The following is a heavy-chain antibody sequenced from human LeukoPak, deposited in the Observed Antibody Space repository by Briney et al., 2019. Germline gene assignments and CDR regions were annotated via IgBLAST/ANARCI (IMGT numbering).Heavy chain of an antibody. CDR1: GGTLANYA. CDR3: ARGGVGLAVAAYFDF. Sequence: SVKVSCKASGGTLANYAVSWVRQAPGQGLEWMGGFIPIFGSANYAQQFQGRLTMTADESTSTAYMELSSLRSEDTAAYFCARGGVGLAVAAYFDFWGQGTLVTVSS. D-gene: IGHD6-19*01. CDR2: FIPIFGSA. V-gene: IGHV1-69*13. J-gene: IGHJ4*02.